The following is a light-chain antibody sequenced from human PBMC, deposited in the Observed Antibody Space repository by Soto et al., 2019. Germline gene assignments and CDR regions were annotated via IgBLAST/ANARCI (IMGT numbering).Light chain of an antibody. Sequence: QSVLTQPASVSGSPGQSITISCTGTSSDVGGYNYVSWYQQYPGKVPKLMIYEVSNRPSGVSNRFSGSKSGNTASLTISGLQAGDEADYYCSSYTGSSTYVFGTGTKVTVL. V-gene: IGLV2-14*01. CDR3: SSYTGSSTYV. CDR2: EVS. J-gene: IGLJ1*01. CDR1: SSDVGGYNY.